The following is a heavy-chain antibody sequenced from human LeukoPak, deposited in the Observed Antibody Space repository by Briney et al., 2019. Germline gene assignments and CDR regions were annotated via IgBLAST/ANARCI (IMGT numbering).Heavy chain of an antibody. CDR2: IYDTGYA. CDR1: GGSISSNNY. J-gene: IGHJ6*02. CDR3: ARTVGARDYYYSMDV. D-gene: IGHD1-26*01. Sequence: PSETLSLTCIVSGGSISSNNYWHWIRPHPGKGLEWLGYIYDTGYAYYNPSLRSRLTISVDTSQNHFSPKLTSVTAADTAVYYCARTVGARDYYYSMDVWGQGTTVTVSS. V-gene: IGHV4-31*03.